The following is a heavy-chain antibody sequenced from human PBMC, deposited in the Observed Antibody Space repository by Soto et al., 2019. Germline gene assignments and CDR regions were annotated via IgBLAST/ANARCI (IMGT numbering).Heavy chain of an antibody. J-gene: IGHJ4*02. CDR2: IYYSGST. Sequence: SETLSLTCSVSGDSFSSYSWSWIRQPPGRGLEWIGYIYYSGSTTYNPSLKSRLTMSIDTSKNQFSLRLTSVTAADTAIYYCAGDYASGSYRFDYWGQGTLVTVSS. D-gene: IGHD3-10*01. CDR1: GDSFSSYS. CDR3: AGDYASGSYRFDY. V-gene: IGHV4-59*01.